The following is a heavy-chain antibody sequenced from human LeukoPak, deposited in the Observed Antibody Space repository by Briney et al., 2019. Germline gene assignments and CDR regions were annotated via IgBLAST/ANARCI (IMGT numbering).Heavy chain of an antibody. CDR2: IYPGDSDT. Sequence: GSLKISCKGSGYSFTSYWIGWVRQMPGKDLEWMGIIYPGDSDTRYSPSFQGQVTISADKSISTAYLQWSSLKASDTAMYYCARQDGRRTIPAFDIWGQGTMDTVSS. J-gene: IGHJ3*02. CDR1: GYSFTSYW. CDR3: ARQDGRRTIPAFDI. D-gene: IGHD3-3*01. V-gene: IGHV5-51*01.